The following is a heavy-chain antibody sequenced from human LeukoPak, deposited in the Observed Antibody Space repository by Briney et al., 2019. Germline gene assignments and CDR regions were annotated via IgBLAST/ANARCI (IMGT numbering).Heavy chain of an antibody. V-gene: IGHV3-23*01. CDR2: ISGSGGRT. J-gene: IGHJ6*03. D-gene: IGHD2-21*02. Sequence: PGGSLRLSCAASGFIFSSYAMSWVRQAPGKGLEWVSAISGSGGRTFYADSAKGRFTISRDNSKSTLYLQMNSLRAEDTALYYCAKDGDGDYYYYMDVWGKGTTVTVSS. CDR3: AKDGDGDYYYYMDV. CDR1: GFIFSSYA.